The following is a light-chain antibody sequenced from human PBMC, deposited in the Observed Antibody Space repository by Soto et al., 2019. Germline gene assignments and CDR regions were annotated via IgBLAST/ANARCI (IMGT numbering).Light chain of an antibody. J-gene: IGKJ3*01. Sequence: DIQMTQSPSSLSASVGDRVTITCRASQGISNYLAWYQQKPGKVPKLLIYAASTLQSGVPSRFSCSGSGTDFTLTISSLQPEDVATYYCQKYNSAPRITFGPGTKVDIK. CDR1: QGISNY. CDR2: AAS. V-gene: IGKV1-27*01. CDR3: QKYNSAPRIT.